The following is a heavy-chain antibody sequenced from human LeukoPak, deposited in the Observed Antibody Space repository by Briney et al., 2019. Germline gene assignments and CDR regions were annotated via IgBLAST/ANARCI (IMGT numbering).Heavy chain of an antibody. D-gene: IGHD2-15*01. CDR3: ATDRVGYCSGGSCYSRSSALDY. CDR2: FDPEHGET. J-gene: IGHJ4*02. CDR1: GYTLTELS. V-gene: IGHV1-24*01. Sequence: ASVKVSCKVSGYTLTELSMHWGRQAPGKGLEWMGGFDPEHGETIYAQKFQGRVTMTEDTSIDTVYMELSSLRSEDTAVYYCATDRVGYCSGGSCYSRSSALDYWGQGTLVTVSS.